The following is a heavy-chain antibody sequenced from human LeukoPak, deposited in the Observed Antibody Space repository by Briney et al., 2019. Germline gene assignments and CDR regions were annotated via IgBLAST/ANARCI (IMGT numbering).Heavy chain of an antibody. V-gene: IGHV4-39*01. D-gene: IGHD1-26*01. CDR1: GGSISSSSYY. CDR3: ARGGNAFDI. J-gene: IGHJ3*02. CDR2: IYYSGST. Sequence: PSETLSLTCTVSGGSISSSSYYWGWIRQPPGKGPEWIGSIYYSGSTYYNPSLKSRVTISVDTSKNQFSLKLSSVTAADTAVYYCARGGNAFDIWGQGTMVTVSS.